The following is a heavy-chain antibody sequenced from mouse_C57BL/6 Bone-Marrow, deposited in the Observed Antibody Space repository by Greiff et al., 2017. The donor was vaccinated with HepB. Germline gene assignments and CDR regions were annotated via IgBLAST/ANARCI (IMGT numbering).Heavy chain of an antibody. CDR3: ARQGLWLDY. D-gene: IGHD1-1*02. CDR2: ISNGGGST. CDR1: GFTFSDYY. Sequence: EVQGVESGGGLVQPGGSLKLSCAASGFTFSDYYMYWVRQTPEKRLEWVAYISNGGGSTYYPDTVKGRFTISRDNAKNTLYLQMSRLKSEDTAMYYCARQGLWLDYWGQGTTLTVSS. J-gene: IGHJ2*01. V-gene: IGHV5-12*01.